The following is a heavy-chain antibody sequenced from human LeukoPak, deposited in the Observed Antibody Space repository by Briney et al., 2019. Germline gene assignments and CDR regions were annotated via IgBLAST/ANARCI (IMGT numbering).Heavy chain of an antibody. CDR3: AGNSGSYRLFDY. V-gene: IGHV4-59*01. Sequence: SETLSLTCTISGDSMSGFHCSWIRQSPGKGLEWIGQMSLSGSTNYNPSLKSRVTISVDTSKNQFSLKLSSVTAADTAVYYCAGNSGSYRLFDYWGQGTLVTVSS. D-gene: IGHD1-26*01. CDR1: GDSMSGFH. J-gene: IGHJ4*02. CDR2: MSLSGST.